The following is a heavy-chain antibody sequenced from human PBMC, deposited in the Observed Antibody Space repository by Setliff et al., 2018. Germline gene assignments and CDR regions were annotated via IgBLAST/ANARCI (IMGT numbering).Heavy chain of an antibody. D-gene: IGHD3-10*01. V-gene: IGHV4-30-4*08. J-gene: IGHJ1*01. CDR1: GGSIDSGDYY. Sequence: SETLSLTCTVSGGSIDSGDYYWNWIRQPPGKGLEWLGYIYFSGSTYYNPSLKSRVTLSLDTSKSQFSLKLNSVTAADTAVYYCARVDFTMIQGVLGLWGQGTLVTAPQ. CDR3: ARVDFTMIQGVLGL. CDR2: IYFSGST.